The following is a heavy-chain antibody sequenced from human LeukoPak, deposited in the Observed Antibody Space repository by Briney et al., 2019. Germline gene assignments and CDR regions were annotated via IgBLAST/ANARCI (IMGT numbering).Heavy chain of an antibody. Sequence: GESLKISCKVSGYRFSSYWIHWVRQLPGKGLEWMGVIFPGDSDTTYSPSFQGQVTISADKSISTAYLQWASLKASDTAMYYCATLRRSFDYWGQGTLVTVSS. D-gene: IGHD3-16*01. CDR1: GYRFSSYW. CDR3: ATLRRSFDY. V-gene: IGHV5-51*01. CDR2: IFPGDSDT. J-gene: IGHJ4*02.